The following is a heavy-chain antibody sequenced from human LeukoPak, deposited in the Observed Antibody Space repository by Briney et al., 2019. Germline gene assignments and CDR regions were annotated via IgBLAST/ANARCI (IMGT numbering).Heavy chain of an antibody. CDR2: INHSGST. Sequence: SETLSLTCAVYGGSFSGYYWSWIRQPPGKGLEWIGEINHSGSTNYNPSLKSRVTISVDTSKNQFSLKLSSVTAADTAMYYCAGVPIAVAGQYYFDYWGQGTLVTVSS. V-gene: IGHV4-34*01. J-gene: IGHJ4*02. CDR3: AGVPIAVAGQYYFDY. CDR1: GGSFSGYY. D-gene: IGHD6-19*01.